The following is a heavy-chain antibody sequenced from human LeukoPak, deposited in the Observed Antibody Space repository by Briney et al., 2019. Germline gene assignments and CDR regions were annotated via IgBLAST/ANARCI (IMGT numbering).Heavy chain of an antibody. CDR3: ARAKIAAAGTGAFDV. CDR1: GFTFSSYA. J-gene: IGHJ3*01. D-gene: IGHD6-13*01. V-gene: IGHV3-23*01. CDR2: FSATDGSA. Sequence: SGGSLRLSCAASGFTFSSYAMTWVRQAPGKGLEWVSAFSATDGSAQYAESVEGRFTISRDNSENTLFLQMNSLGAEDTAAYYCARAKIAAAGTGAFDVWGQGTLVTVSS.